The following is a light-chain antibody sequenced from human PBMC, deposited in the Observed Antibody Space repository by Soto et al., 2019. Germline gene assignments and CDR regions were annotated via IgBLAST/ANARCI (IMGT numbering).Light chain of an antibody. Sequence: EIEMTQSPGTLSLSPGERATLSCRASQSVSSDYLAWYQQKPGQAPRLLIYGASSMATGIPDRFSGSGSGTDFTLTISRLEPEDFAVYYCQQYGSSPLTFGEGTKVEIK. CDR1: QSVSSDY. J-gene: IGKJ4*01. CDR2: GAS. V-gene: IGKV3-20*01. CDR3: QQYGSSPLT.